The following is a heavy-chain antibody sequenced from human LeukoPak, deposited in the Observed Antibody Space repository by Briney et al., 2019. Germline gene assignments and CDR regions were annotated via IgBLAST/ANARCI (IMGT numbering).Heavy chain of an antibody. CDR1: GFSFMSYA. D-gene: IGHD3-22*01. CDR2: IRYDENDE. CDR3: AKDYYVTSGYISGYFDY. V-gene: IGHV3-30*02. J-gene: IGHJ4*02. Sequence: GGSLRLSCATSGFSFMSYAMHWVRQAPGKGLEWVAAIRYDENDEYYLESVRGRFTISRDKSKNTLFLQMNSLRAEDTAMYYCAKDYYVTSGYISGYFDYWGQGTMVTVSS.